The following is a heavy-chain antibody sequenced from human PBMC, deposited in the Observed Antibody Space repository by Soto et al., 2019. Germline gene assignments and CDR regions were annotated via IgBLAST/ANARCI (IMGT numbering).Heavy chain of an antibody. CDR1: GFTFSSYA. D-gene: IGHD6-19*01. CDR2: ISYDGSNK. V-gene: IGHV3-30-3*01. CDR3: AREIGAVAGNYFDY. Sequence: QVQLVESGGGVVQPGRSLRLSCAASGFTFSSYAMHWVRQAPGKGLEWVAVISYDGSNKYFADSVKGRFTISRDNSKNTLYLQMNSLRAEDTAVYYCAREIGAVAGNYFDYWGQGTLVTVSS. J-gene: IGHJ4*02.